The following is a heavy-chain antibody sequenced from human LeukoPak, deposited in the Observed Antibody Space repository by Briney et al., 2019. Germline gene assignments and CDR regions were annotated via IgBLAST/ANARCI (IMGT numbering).Heavy chain of an antibody. CDR2: IYYSGST. CDR1: GGSISSYY. CDR3: ARDGYYDFWSGYNYGMDV. J-gene: IGHJ6*02. Sequence: SETLSLTCTVSGGSISSYYWSWIRQPPGKGLEWLGYIYYSGSTNYNPSLKSRVTISVDTSKNQFSLKLSSVTAADTAVYYCARDGYYDFWSGYNYGMDVWGQGTTVTVSS. V-gene: IGHV4-59*01. D-gene: IGHD3-3*01.